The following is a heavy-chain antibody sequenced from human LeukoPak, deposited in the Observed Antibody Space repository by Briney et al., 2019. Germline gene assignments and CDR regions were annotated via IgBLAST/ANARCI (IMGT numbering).Heavy chain of an antibody. CDR1: GFTFSSYP. V-gene: IGHV3-30-3*01. D-gene: IGHD3-22*01. CDR2: ISYDGSNK. J-gene: IGHJ4*02. CDR3: ARVGDTSGYYYADY. Sequence: GGSLRLSCAASGFTFSSYPIHWVRLAPGKGLEWVAVISYDGSNKYYAQSVKGRFTISRDNSKNTLYLQMNSLRDEDTALYYCARVGDTSGYYYADYWGQGTVVTVSS.